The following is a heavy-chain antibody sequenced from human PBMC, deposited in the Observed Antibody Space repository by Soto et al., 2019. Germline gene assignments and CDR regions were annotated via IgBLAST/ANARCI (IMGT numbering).Heavy chain of an antibody. CDR1: GFTFSSYA. J-gene: IGHJ4*02. D-gene: IGHD6-19*01. Sequence: GGSLRVSCAASGFTFSSYAMSWVRQAPGKGLEWVSAISGSGGSTYYADSVKGRFTISRENSKNTLYLQMNSLRAEDTAVYYCAKIFPEQWLGPQCDYWGQGTLVTVSS. CDR2: ISGSGGST. V-gene: IGHV3-23*01. CDR3: AKIFPEQWLGPQCDY.